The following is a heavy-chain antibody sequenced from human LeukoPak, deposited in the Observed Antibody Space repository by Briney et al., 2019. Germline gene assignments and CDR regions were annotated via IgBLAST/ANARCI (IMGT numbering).Heavy chain of an antibody. CDR3: AKGTPAGIAVADQFDP. CDR2: IKSKTDGGTT. J-gene: IGHJ5*02. CDR1: GFTFSNAW. D-gene: IGHD6-19*01. Sequence: GGSLRLSCAASGFTFSNAWMSWVRQAPGKGLEWVGRIKSKTDGGTTDYAAPVKGRFTISRDDSKNTLYLQMNSLRAEDTAVYYCAKGTPAGIAVADQFDPWGQGTLVTVSS. V-gene: IGHV3-15*01.